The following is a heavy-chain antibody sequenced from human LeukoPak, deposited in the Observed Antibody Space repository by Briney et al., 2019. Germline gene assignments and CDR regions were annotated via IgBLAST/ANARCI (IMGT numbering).Heavy chain of an antibody. Sequence: GASVKVSCKVSGYTLTELSMHWVRQAPGKGLEWMGGFDPEDGETTYAQKFQGRVTMAEDTSTDTAYMELSSLRSEDTAVYYCASRNVVVAATSSVYYYYYMDVWGKGTTVTVSS. J-gene: IGHJ6*03. CDR2: FDPEDGET. CDR3: ASRNVVVAATSSVYYYYYMDV. CDR1: GYTLTELS. V-gene: IGHV1-24*01. D-gene: IGHD2-15*01.